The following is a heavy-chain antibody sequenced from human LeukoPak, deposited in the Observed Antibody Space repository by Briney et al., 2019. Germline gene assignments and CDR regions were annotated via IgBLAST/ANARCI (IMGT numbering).Heavy chain of an antibody. J-gene: IGHJ4*02. Sequence: PGGSLRLSCAASGFTFSSYWMHWVRQAPGKELVWVSRINSDGSSTSYADSVKGRFTISRDNAKNTLYLQMNSLRAEDTAVYYCARGGDFWSDYSLYYFDYWGQGTLVTVSS. V-gene: IGHV3-74*01. CDR3: ARGGDFWSDYSLYYFDY. D-gene: IGHD3-3*01. CDR2: INSDGSST. CDR1: GFTFSSYW.